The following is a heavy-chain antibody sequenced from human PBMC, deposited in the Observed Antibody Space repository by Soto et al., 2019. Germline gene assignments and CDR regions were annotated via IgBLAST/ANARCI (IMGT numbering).Heavy chain of an antibody. Sequence: EVQLLESGGGLVQPGGSLRLSCAASGFTFSSYAMSWVRQAPGKGLEWVSAISGSVGSTYYADSVKGRFTITRDNSKNTLSLQMNSLRAEDTAVYYCASPVIAAGFDAIDIWGQGTMVTVSS. CDR1: GFTFSSYA. CDR3: ASPVIAAGFDAIDI. D-gene: IGHD6-13*01. J-gene: IGHJ3*02. V-gene: IGHV3-23*01. CDR2: ISGSVGST.